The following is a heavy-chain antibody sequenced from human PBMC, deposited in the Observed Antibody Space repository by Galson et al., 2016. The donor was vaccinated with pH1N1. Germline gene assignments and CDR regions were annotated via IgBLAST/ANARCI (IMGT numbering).Heavy chain of an antibody. CDR3: ARARNYYGNEAFDI. CDR1: GVIFNSYA. J-gene: IGHJ3*02. CDR2: IIAIFNTP. V-gene: IGHV1-69*06. Sequence: SVKVSCKASGVIFNSYAINWVRQAPGQGLEWMGGIIAIFNTPNYAQDFQGRVTITADKPTTTVYLELSGLTSEHTAVYYCARARNYYGNEAFDIWGQGTMVIVSS. D-gene: IGHD3-22*01.